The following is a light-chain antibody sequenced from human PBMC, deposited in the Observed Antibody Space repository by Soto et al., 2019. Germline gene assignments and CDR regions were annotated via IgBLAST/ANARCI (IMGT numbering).Light chain of an antibody. CDR3: QQYGRSVPIT. CDR2: GAS. J-gene: IGKJ5*01. CDR1: QSVSSSY. V-gene: IGKV3-20*01. Sequence: EIVLTQSPGTLSLSPGERATLSCRASQSVSSSYLAWYQQIPGQAPRLLIYGASSRATGIPDRFSGGGSGTDFTLTISRLEPEDFAVYFCQQYGRSVPITFGQGTRLEI.